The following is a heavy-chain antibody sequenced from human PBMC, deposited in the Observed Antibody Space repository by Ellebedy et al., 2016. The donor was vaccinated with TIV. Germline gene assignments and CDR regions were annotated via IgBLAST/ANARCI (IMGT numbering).Heavy chain of an antibody. CDR1: GGSFSDYY. Sequence: SETLSLXCAVYGGSFSDYYWSWIRPSPGKGLEWIGAVNHSRSTNYNPSLKSRVTISVDSSKNQFSLRLSSVTAADTAVYYCASRTWNYGFDYWGQGTLVTVSS. J-gene: IGHJ4*02. CDR3: ASRTWNYGFDY. CDR2: VNHSRST. D-gene: IGHD1-7*01. V-gene: IGHV4-34*01.